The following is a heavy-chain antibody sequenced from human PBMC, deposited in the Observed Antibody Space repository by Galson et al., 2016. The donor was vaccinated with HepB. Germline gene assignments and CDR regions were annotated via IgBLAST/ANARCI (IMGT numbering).Heavy chain of an antibody. V-gene: IGHV3-72*01. CDR2: TRNKASSYST. CDR1: GFTFSRHW. D-gene: IGHD1-26*01. Sequence: SLRLSCAASGFTFSRHWMSWVRQAPGKGLEWVGRTRNKASSYSTEYAASVKGRFTISRDDSKNSLYLQMNSLKTEDTAVYYCARDSGTYEIDYWGRGTLVTVSS. CDR3: ARDSGTYEIDY. J-gene: IGHJ4*02.